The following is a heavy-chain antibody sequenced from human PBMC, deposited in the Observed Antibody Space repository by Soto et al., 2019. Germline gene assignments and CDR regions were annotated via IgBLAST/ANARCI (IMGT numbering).Heavy chain of an antibody. CDR2: IYYSGST. D-gene: IGHD3-9*01. CDR1: GGSISSYD. V-gene: IGHV4-59*01. Sequence: PSETLSLTCTVSGGSISSYDWSWIRQPPGKGLEWIGYIYYSGSTNYNPSLKSRVTISVDTSKNQFSLKLSSVTAADTAVYYCARVAGYYREYYMDVWGKGTTVTVSS. CDR3: ARVAGYYREYYMDV. J-gene: IGHJ6*03.